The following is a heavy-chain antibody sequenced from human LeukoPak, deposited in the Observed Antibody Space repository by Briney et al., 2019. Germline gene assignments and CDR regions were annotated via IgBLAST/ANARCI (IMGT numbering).Heavy chain of an antibody. J-gene: IGHJ4*02. CDR1: GFTFSSYA. D-gene: IGHD6-13*01. V-gene: IGHV3-30*04. CDR2: ISYDGSNK. Sequence: GGSLRLSCAASGFTFSSYAMHWVRQAPGKGLEWVAVISYDGSNKYYADSVKGRFTISRDNSKNTLYLQMNSLRAVDTAVYYCPPLLSDRVYDYWGQGTLVTVSS. CDR3: PPLLSDRVYDY.